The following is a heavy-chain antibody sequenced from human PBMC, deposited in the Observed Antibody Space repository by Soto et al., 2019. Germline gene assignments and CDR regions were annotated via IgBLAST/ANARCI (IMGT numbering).Heavy chain of an antibody. CDR1: GDSVSSNSAA. J-gene: IGHJ6*02. V-gene: IGHV6-1*01. Sequence: PSQTLSLTCAISGDSVSSNSAAWNWIRQSPSRGLEWLGRTYYRSKWYNDYAVSVKSRTTINPDTSKNQFSLQLNSVTPEDTAVYYCVKSPLYPVTTPYYYGMDVWGQGTTVTVSS. D-gene: IGHD4-17*01. CDR2: TYYRSKWYN. CDR3: VKSPLYPVTTPYYYGMDV.